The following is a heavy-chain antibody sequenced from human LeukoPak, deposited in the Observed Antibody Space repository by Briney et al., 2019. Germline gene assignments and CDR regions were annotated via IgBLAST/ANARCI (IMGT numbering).Heavy chain of an antibody. CDR2: IIPIFGTA. CDR3: ARDLVCSGGSCYSS. D-gene: IGHD2-15*01. V-gene: IGHV1-69*01. Sequence: VASVKVSCRASGCTFSSYAISWVRQAPGQGLEWMGGIIPIFGTANYAQKFQGRVTITADESTSTAYMELSSLRSEDTAVYYCARDLVCSGGSCYSSWGQGTLVTVSS. J-gene: IGHJ5*02. CDR1: GCTFSSYA.